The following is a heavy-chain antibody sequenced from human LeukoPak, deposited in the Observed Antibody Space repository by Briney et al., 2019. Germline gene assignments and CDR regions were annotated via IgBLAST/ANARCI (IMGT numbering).Heavy chain of an antibody. CDR1: GFTFSSYW. Sequence: GGSLRLSCAASGFTFSSYWMSWVRQAPGKGLEWVANIKQDGSEKYYVDSVKGRFTTSRDNAKNSLYLQMNSLRAEDTAVYYCARENQDIVVVPAAPYYYYYYMDVWGKGTTVTVSS. CDR2: IKQDGSEK. CDR3: ARENQDIVVVPAAPYYYYYYMDV. D-gene: IGHD2-2*01. J-gene: IGHJ6*03. V-gene: IGHV3-7*01.